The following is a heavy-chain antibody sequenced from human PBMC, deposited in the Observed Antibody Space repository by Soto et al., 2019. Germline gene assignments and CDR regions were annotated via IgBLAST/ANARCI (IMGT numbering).Heavy chain of an antibody. Sequence: QVQLVESGGGVVQPGRSLRLSCAASGFTFSSYGMHWVRQAPGKGLEWVAVIWYDGSNKYYADSVKGRFTISRDNSTNTLYLQMNSLRAEDTAVYYCAREYCSGGSCFDYWGQGTLVTVSS. CDR1: GFTFSSYG. V-gene: IGHV3-33*01. D-gene: IGHD2-15*01. J-gene: IGHJ4*02. CDR3: AREYCSGGSCFDY. CDR2: IWYDGSNK.